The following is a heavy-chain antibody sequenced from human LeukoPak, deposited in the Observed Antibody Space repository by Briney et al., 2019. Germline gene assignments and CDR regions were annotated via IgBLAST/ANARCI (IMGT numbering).Heavy chain of an antibody. CDR3: AKFYEYCSSTSCTGYFEY. Sequence: GGSLRLSCAVSGLTFSNYWMTWVRQAPGKGLEWVATIKEDGSEKYYVDSVKGRFAISRDNSKNTLYLQMNSLRAEDTAVYYCAKFYEYCSSTSCTGYFEYWGQGTLVTFSS. J-gene: IGHJ4*02. CDR2: IKEDGSEK. CDR1: GLTFSNYW. D-gene: IGHD2-2*01. V-gene: IGHV3-7*03.